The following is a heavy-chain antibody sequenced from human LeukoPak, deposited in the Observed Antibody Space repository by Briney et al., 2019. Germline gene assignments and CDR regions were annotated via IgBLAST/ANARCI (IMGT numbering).Heavy chain of an antibody. D-gene: IGHD2-2*01. CDR1: EFPFSKAW. Sequence: GGSLRLSCAVSEFPFSKAWMSWVRQAPGKGLEWVSTISGSRGSTYYADSVKGRFTISRDNFKNTLYLQMNSLRAEDTAVYYCAKDPTYHSDAFDIWGQGTMVTVSS. CDR2: ISGSRGST. CDR3: AKDPTYHSDAFDI. V-gene: IGHV3-23*01. J-gene: IGHJ3*02.